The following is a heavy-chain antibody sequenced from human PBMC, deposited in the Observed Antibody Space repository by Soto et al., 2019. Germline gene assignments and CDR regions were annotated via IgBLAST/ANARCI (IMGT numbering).Heavy chain of an antibody. Sequence: SETLSLTCTVSGGSISSYYWSWIRQPPGKGLEWIGYIYYSGSTNYNPSLKSRVTISVDTSKNQFSLKLSSVTAADTAVYYCARDRGYSYGHYYYYCGMDVWGQGTTVSV. CDR2: IYYSGST. CDR3: ARDRGYSYGHYYYYCGMDV. CDR1: GGSISSYY. D-gene: IGHD5-18*01. V-gene: IGHV4-59*01. J-gene: IGHJ6*02.